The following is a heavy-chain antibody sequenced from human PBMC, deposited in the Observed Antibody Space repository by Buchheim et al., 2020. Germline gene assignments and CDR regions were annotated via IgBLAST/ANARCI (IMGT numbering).Heavy chain of an antibody. V-gene: IGHV3-74*01. D-gene: IGHD6-19*01. J-gene: IGHJ6*02. Sequence: EVQLVESGGGLVQPGGSLRLSCAASGFTFSSYWMHWVRQAPGKGLVWVSRINSDGSSTSYADSVKGRFTISRANAKNTLYLQMNSLRAEDTAVYYCAREGRQWLGGAGYYGMDVWGQGTT. CDR2: INSDGSST. CDR1: GFTFSSYW. CDR3: AREGRQWLGGAGYYGMDV.